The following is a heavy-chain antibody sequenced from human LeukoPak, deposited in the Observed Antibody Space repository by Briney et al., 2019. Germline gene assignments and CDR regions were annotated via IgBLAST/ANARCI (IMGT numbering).Heavy chain of an antibody. CDR1: GYTFTSYG. CDR3: ARVNDFWSGYLNSFDY. CDR2: ISAYNGNT. V-gene: IGHV1-18*01. Sequence: GASVKVSCKASGYTFTSYGISWVRQAPGQGLEWMGWISAYNGNTNYAQKLQGRVTMTTDTSTSTAYMELRSLRSDDTAVYYCARVNDFWSGYLNSFDYWGQGTLVTVSS. D-gene: IGHD3-3*01. J-gene: IGHJ4*02.